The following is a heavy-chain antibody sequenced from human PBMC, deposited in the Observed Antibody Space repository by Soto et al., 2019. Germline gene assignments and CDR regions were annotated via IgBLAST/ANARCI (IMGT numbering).Heavy chain of an antibody. D-gene: IGHD2-15*01. CDR1: GGTFSSYT. Sequence: QVQLVQSGAEVKKPGSSVKVSCKASGGTFSSYTISWVRQAPGQGLEWMGRIIPILGIANYAQKFQGRVTITADKSTSTAYMELSSLRSEDTAVYYCARMDEVAAISGAFDIWGQGTMVTVSS. CDR2: IIPILGIA. CDR3: ARMDEVAAISGAFDI. J-gene: IGHJ3*02. V-gene: IGHV1-69*02.